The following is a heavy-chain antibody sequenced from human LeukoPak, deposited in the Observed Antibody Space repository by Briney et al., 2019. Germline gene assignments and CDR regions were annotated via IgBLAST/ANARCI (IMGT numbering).Heavy chain of an antibody. Sequence: GGSLRLSCAASGFTFSSYGMHWVRQAPGKGLEWVAVISYDGSNKYYADSVKGRFTISRDNSKNTLYLQMNSLRAEDTAVYYCAKDRGSYARYYFDYWGQGTLVTVSS. D-gene: IGHD1-26*01. CDR3: AKDRGSYARYYFDY. CDR2: ISYDGSNK. V-gene: IGHV3-30*18. J-gene: IGHJ4*02. CDR1: GFTFSSYG.